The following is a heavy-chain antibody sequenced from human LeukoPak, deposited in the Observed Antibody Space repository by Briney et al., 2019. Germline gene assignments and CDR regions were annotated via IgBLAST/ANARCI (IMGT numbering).Heavy chain of an antibody. CDR2: IYYSGST. CDR1: GGSISSSY. CDR3: ARRSQENGMITANNWFDP. Sequence: SETLSLTCTVSGGSISSSYWGWIRQPPGQGLEWIGYIYYSGSTNYNPSLKSRVTISVDTSKNQFSLKLTSVTAADTAVYYCARRSQENGMITANNWFDPWGQGALVTVSS. D-gene: IGHD3-16*01. V-gene: IGHV4-59*08. J-gene: IGHJ5*02.